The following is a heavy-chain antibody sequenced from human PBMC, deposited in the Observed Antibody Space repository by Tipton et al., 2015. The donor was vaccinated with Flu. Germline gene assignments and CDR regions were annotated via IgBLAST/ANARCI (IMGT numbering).Heavy chain of an antibody. V-gene: IGHV4-38-2*02. CDR1: GHSISSDYY. Sequence: TLSLTCTISGHSISSDYYWGWIRQSPGKGLEWIGNIFHTGSTYHNPSLKSRVTISVDTSKNQFSLKVFSVTAADTAVYYCAGRDYSNYVSDPKSWFDPWGQGILVTVSS. J-gene: IGHJ5*02. CDR2: IFHTGST. CDR3: AGRDYSNYVSDPKSWFDP. D-gene: IGHD4-11*01.